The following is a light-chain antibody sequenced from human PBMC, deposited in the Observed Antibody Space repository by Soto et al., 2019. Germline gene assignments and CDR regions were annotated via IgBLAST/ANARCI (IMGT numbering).Light chain of an antibody. CDR2: DTS. Sequence: EIVLTQSPATLSLSPGERATLSCRASQTVGSYLAWFRQTPGQTPRLPIYDTSIRATGIPARFSGSGSGTDFTLTISSLEAEDFAVYYCQQRSDWHPTFSQGTKVDIK. CDR3: QQRSDWHPT. CDR1: QTVGSY. J-gene: IGKJ1*01. V-gene: IGKV3-11*01.